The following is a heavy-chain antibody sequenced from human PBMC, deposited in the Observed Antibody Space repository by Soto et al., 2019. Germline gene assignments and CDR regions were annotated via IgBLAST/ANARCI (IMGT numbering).Heavy chain of an antibody. CDR3: AKVERAVARIID. V-gene: IGHV3-23*01. Sequence: EVQLLESGRGLVQPGGSLRLSCAASGFTFSGYGMSWVLQAPGKGLDWVSAISVSVGSTYYADSVKGRFTISRDNSNNSLYLQMNSLRAEDTAVYYCAKVERAVARIIDSGQGTLVTVSS. D-gene: IGHD6-19*01. CDR1: GFTFSGYG. J-gene: IGHJ4*02. CDR2: ISVSVGST.